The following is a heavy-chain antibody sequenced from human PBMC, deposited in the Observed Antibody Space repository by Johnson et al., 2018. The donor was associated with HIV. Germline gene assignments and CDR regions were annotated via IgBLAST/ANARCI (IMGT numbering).Heavy chain of an antibody. D-gene: IGHD4-17*01. J-gene: IGHJ3*02. CDR3: AKGNGDRSAFDI. Sequence: VQLVESGGGVVQPGGSLRLSCAASGFTFDDYTMHWVRQAPGKGLEWVSLISWDGGSTYYADSVKGRFTISRDNSKNTLYLQMNSLRAEDTAVYYCAKGNGDRSAFDIWGQGTMVTVSS. V-gene: IGHV3-43*01. CDR1: GFTFDDYT. CDR2: ISWDGGST.